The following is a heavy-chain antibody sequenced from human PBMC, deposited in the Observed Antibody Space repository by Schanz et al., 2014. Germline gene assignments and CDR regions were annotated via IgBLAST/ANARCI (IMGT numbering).Heavy chain of an antibody. CDR1: RFTFSSYS. V-gene: IGHV3-21*01. D-gene: IGHD1-26*01. J-gene: IGHJ4*02. CDR2: ISSSSSYI. CDR3: ARDRGGEVGATMGGYYFDY. Sequence: EVQLVESGGGLVKPGGSLRLSCEASRFTFSSYSFNWVRQAPGKGLEWVSSISSSSSYIYYADSVKGRFTISRDNAKNSLYLQMNSLRAEDTAVYYCARDRGGEVGATMGGYYFDYWGQGTLVTVSS.